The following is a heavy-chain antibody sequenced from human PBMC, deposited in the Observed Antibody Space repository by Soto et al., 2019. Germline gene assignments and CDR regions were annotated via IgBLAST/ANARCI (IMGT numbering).Heavy chain of an antibody. Sequence: SETLSLTCTVSGGSISSYYWSWIRQPPWKGLEWIGFIYYRGSTNYNPSLKSRVTISVDTSKNQFSLKLSSVTAADTAVYYCARPYSSGWYAAFDIWGQGTMVTVS. J-gene: IGHJ3*02. CDR1: GGSISSYY. V-gene: IGHV4-59*08. CDR3: ARPYSSGWYAAFDI. D-gene: IGHD6-19*01. CDR2: IYYRGST.